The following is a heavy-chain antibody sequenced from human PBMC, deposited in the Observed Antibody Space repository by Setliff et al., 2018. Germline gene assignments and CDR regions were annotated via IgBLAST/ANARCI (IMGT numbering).Heavy chain of an antibody. CDR2: IYTSGVT. V-gene: IGHV4-61*09. J-gene: IGHJ4*02. CDR1: GGSISSGSYY. D-gene: IGHD1-26*01. Sequence: SETLSLTCTVSGGSISSGSYYWSWIRQPAGKGLEWIGHIYTSGVTNYYPSLKSRVTMSVDTSKNQFSLNLSSVTAADTAVYYCAREALGELLSFDYWGQGTLVTVSS. CDR3: AREALGELLSFDY.